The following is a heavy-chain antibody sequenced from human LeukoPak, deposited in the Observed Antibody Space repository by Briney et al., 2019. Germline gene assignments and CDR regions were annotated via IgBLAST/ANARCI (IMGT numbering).Heavy chain of an antibody. V-gene: IGHV4-4*09. D-gene: IGHD2-2*01. Sequence: SETLSLTCTVSGGSISSYYWSWIRQPPGKGLEWIGYIYTSGSTNYNPSLKSRVTISVDTSKNQFSLKLSSVTAADTAVYYCAGAYCSSTSCYRLDGFDPWGQGTLVTVSS. J-gene: IGHJ5*02. CDR2: IYTSGST. CDR3: AGAYCSSTSCYRLDGFDP. CDR1: GGSISSYY.